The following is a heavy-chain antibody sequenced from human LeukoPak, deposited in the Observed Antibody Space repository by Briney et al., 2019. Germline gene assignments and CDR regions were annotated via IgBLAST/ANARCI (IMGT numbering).Heavy chain of an antibody. CDR1: GYTFTGHY. CDR2: INPKNAGT. V-gene: IGHV1-2*02. D-gene: IGHD6-13*01. Sequence: PVASVKVSCTASGYTFTGHYIHWVRQAPGQGLEWMGWINPKNAGTNYAQKFQGRVTMTRDTSTGTACMELSSLRSEDTAVYYCARRGIAAAGPPSFGYYYYYMDVWGKGTTVTVS. CDR3: ARRGIAAAGPPSFGYYYYYMDV. J-gene: IGHJ6*03.